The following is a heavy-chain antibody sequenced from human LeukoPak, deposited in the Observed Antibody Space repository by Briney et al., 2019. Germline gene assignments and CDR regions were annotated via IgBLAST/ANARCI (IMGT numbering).Heavy chain of an antibody. CDR2: IYYSGST. V-gene: IGHV4-59*01. CDR3: ARESTVTTHDFYYYYGMDV. CDR1: GGSISSYY. Sequence: SETLSLTCTVSGGSISSYYWSWIRQPPGKGREWIGYIYYSGSTNYNPSLKSRVTISVDTSKNQFSLKLSSVTAADTAVYYCARESTVTTHDFYYYYGMDVWGQGTTVTVSS. J-gene: IGHJ6*02. D-gene: IGHD4-17*01.